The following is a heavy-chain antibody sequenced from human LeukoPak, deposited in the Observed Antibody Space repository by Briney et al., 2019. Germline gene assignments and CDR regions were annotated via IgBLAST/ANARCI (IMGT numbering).Heavy chain of an antibody. J-gene: IGHJ4*02. CDR3: ARGIRVGMNRGYYDSSGYLTFDY. D-gene: IGHD3-22*01. CDR1: GGSISSGGYY. Sequence: SETLSLTCTVSGGSISSGGYYWSWIRQHPGKGLEWIGYIYYSGSAYYNPSLKSQVTISVDTSKNQFSLKLSSVTAADTAVYYCARGIRVGMNRGYYDSSGYLTFDYWGQGTLVTVSS. V-gene: IGHV4-31*01. CDR2: IYYSGSA.